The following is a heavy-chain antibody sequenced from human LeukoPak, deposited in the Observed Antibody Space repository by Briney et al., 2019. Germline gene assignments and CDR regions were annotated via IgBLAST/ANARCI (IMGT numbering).Heavy chain of an antibody. Sequence: PGGSLRLSCAASGFTFNRDWTAWVRQAPGKGLEWVANTKEDGSEKNYVDSVKGRFTISRDNAENSVYLQMNDLRAEDTGVYYCATKEPSTSGWSYWGQGTLVTVSS. V-gene: IGHV3-7*01. D-gene: IGHD6-19*01. CDR2: TKEDGSEK. CDR3: ATKEPSTSGWSY. CDR1: GFTFNRDW. J-gene: IGHJ4*02.